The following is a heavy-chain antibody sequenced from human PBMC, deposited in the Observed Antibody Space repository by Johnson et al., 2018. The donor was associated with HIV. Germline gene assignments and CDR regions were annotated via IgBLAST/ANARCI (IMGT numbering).Heavy chain of an antibody. CDR2: ISYDGSNK. D-gene: IGHD3-9*01. V-gene: IGHV3-30*04. CDR3: TTDLVYYDILTGYVVTMHADAFDI. CDR1: GFTFSIYA. J-gene: IGHJ3*02. Sequence: QVQLVESGGGVVQPGRSVRLSCAASGFTFSIYAMHWVRQAPGKGLEWVAVISYDGSNKYYADSVKGRFTISRDDSKNTLYVQMNSLKTEDTAVYYCTTDLVYYDILTGYVVTMHADAFDIWGQGTMVTVSS.